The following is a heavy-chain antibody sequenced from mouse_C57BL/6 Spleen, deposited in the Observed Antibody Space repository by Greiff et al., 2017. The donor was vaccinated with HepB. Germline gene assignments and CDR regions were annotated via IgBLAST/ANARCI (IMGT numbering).Heavy chain of an antibody. CDR1: GYTFTSYW. CDR3: ARRSYYSNFGDY. J-gene: IGHJ2*01. V-gene: IGHV1-55*01. CDR2: IDPGSGST. D-gene: IGHD2-5*01. Sequence: QVQLKQPGAELVKPGASVKMSCKASGYTFTSYWITWVKQRPGQGLEWIGDIDPGSGSTNYNEKFKSKATLTVDTSSSTAYMQLSSLTSEDSAVYYCARRSYYSNFGDYWGQGTTLTVSS.